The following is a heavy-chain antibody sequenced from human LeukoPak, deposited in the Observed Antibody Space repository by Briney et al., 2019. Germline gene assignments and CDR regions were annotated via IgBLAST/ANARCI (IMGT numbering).Heavy chain of an antibody. CDR2: IRYDGSNK. CDR3: AKGKTLRHYDSSGYPDY. V-gene: IGHV3-30*02. D-gene: IGHD3-22*01. Sequence: PGGSLRLSCAASGFTFSSYGMHWVRQAPGKGLEWVAFIRYDGSNKYYADSVKGRFTITRDNSKNTLYLQMNSLRAEDTAVYYCAKGKTLRHYDSSGYPDYWGQGTLVTVSS. CDR1: GFTFSSYG. J-gene: IGHJ4*02.